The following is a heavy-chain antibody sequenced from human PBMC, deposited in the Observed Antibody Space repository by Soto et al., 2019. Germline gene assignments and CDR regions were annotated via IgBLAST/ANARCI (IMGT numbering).Heavy chain of an antibody. CDR1: GGSFSGYY. D-gene: IGHD1-26*01. CDR3: ARGQSHYRY. CDR2: INHSGST. Sequence: TSETLSLTCAVYGGSFSGYYWSWNRQPPGKGLEWIGEINHSGSTNYNPSLKSRVTISVDTSKNQFSLKLSSVTAADTAVYYCARGQSHYRYWGQGTLVTVSS. V-gene: IGHV4-34*01. J-gene: IGHJ4*02.